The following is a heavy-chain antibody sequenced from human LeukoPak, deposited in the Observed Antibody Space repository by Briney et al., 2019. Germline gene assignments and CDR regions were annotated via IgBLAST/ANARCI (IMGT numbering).Heavy chain of an antibody. J-gene: IGHJ5*02. CDR2: INPNSGGT. V-gene: IGHV1-2*02. D-gene: IGHD2-15*01. Sequence: ASVKVSCKASGYTFTGYYMHWVRQAPGQGLEWMGWINPNSGGTNYAQKFQGRVTMTRDTSISTAYMELSRLRSDDTAVYYCARKLGCCSGGSCYGPNWFDPWGQGTLVTVSS. CDR3: ARKLGCCSGGSCYGPNWFDP. CDR1: GYTFTGYY.